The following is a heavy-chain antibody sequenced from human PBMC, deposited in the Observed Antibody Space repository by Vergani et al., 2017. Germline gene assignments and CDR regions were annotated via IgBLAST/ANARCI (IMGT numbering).Heavy chain of an antibody. J-gene: IGHJ3*01. CDR3: ARDNKQLRPRAFDL. CDR2: IYVSGIT. V-gene: IGHV4-61*02. D-gene: IGHD4-23*01. CDR1: GASINNDFYY. Sequence: QVQLQESGPGLVKPSQTLSLTCTVSGASINNDFYYCHWIRQPAGKGLEWIGRIYVSGITDYNSSLQSRVSMSVDTSKNQFSLTLTSVTAADTAVYYCARDNKQLRPRAFDLWGQGPMVTVSS.